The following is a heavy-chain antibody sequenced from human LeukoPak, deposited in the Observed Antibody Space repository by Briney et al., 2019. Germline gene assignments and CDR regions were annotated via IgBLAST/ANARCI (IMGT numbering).Heavy chain of an antibody. V-gene: IGHV3-66*01. D-gene: IGHD2-15*01. Sequence: PGGSLRLSCAASGFTFSSYAMSWVRQAPGKGPEWVSVIYSGGSTYYADSVKGRFTISRDNSKNTLYLQMNSLRAEDTAVYYCARDSSYCSGGSCYSDWGQGTLVTVSS. CDR1: GFTFSSYA. CDR3: ARDSSYCSGGSCYSD. CDR2: IYSGGST. J-gene: IGHJ4*02.